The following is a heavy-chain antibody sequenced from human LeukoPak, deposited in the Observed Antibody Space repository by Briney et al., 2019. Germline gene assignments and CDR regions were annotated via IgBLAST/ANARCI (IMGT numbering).Heavy chain of an antibody. J-gene: IGHJ4*02. CDR2: ISAYNGNT. D-gene: IGHD6-19*01. CDR3: ALWAVAGYFDY. V-gene: IGHV1-18*01. Sequence: ASVKVSCKASGYTFTSYGISWVRQAPGQGLEWMGWISAYNGNTNYAQKLQGRVTLTTDTSTSTAYMELRSMRSDDTAVYYCALWAVAGYFDYWGQGPLLTVSS. CDR1: GYTFTSYG.